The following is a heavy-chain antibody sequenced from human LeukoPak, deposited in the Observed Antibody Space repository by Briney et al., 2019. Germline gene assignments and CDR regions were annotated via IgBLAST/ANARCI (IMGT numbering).Heavy chain of an antibody. D-gene: IGHD3-10*01. J-gene: IGHJ6*03. CDR2: ISSNGGST. CDR3: AKLGKTENHYGSGRFSYYYYMDV. Sequence: GGSLRLSCAASGFTFSKYAMHWVRQAPGKGLEYVSTISSNGGSTFHANSVKGRFTISRDNSKNTLYLQMNSLRAEDTAVYYCAKLGKTENHYGSGRFSYYYYMDVWGKGTTVTISS. V-gene: IGHV3-64*01. CDR1: GFTFSKYA.